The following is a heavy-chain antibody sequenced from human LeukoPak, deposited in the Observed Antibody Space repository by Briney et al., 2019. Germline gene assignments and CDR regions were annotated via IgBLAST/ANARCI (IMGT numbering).Heavy chain of an antibody. CDR3: AREWGYYGSGSYRLPFDP. V-gene: IGHV1-46*01. Sequence: ASVTVSCKASGYTFTSYYMHWVRQAPGQGLEWMGIINPSGGSTSYAQKFQGRVTMTRDTSTSTVYMELSSLRSEDTAVYYCAREWGYYGSGSYRLPFDPWGQGTLVTVSS. CDR2: INPSGGST. J-gene: IGHJ5*02. D-gene: IGHD3-10*01. CDR1: GYTFTSYY.